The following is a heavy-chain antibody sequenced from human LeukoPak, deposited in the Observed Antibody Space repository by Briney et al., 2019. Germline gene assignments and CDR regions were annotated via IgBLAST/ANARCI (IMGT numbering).Heavy chain of an antibody. J-gene: IGHJ6*04. CDR1: GFTFSSYA. CDR2: ISDSGGST. CDR3: AKAGPATGYYYYGMDV. V-gene: IGHV3-23*01. D-gene: IGHD2-2*01. Sequence: GGSLRLSCAASGFTFSSYAMSWVRQAPGKGLEWVSGISDSGGSTYYADSVKGRFTISRDNSKNTLYLQMNSLRAEDTAVYYCAKAGPATGYYYYGMDVWGKGTTVTVSS.